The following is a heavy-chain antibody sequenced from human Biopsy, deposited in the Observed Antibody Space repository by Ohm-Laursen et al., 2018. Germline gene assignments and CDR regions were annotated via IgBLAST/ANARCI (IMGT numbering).Heavy chain of an antibody. V-gene: IGHV3-21*04. D-gene: IGHD3/OR15-3a*01. Sequence: SLRLSCSAPGFTFSSYSMNWVRQAPGKGLEWVSSISTSSTYIYYADSVKGRFSISRDDAKKSLYLQMSSLRAEDTAIYYCARNLRLAITMNSGETTHSFHFGMDVWGQGTSVTVSS. CDR1: GFTFSSYS. CDR3: ARNLRLAITMNSGETTHSFHFGMDV. CDR2: ISTSSTYI. J-gene: IGHJ6*02.